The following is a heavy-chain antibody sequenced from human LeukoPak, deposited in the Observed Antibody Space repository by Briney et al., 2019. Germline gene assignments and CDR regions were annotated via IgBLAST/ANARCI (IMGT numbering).Heavy chain of an antibody. V-gene: IGHV3-38-3*01. CDR3: ARGHYGLDV. CDR2: ISGGST. CDR1: GFTVSSNE. J-gene: IGHJ6*02. Sequence: PGGSLRLSCAASGFTVSSNEMSWVRQAPGKGLEWVSSISGGSTYYADSRKGRFTISRDNSKNTLHLQMNSLRAEDTAVYYCARGHYGLDVWGQGTTVTVSS.